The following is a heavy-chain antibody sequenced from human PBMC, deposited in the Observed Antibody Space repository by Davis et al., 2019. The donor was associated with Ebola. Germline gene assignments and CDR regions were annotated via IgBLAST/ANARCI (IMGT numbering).Heavy chain of an antibody. D-gene: IGHD6-13*01. V-gene: IGHV3-13*01. J-gene: IGHJ5*01. CDR3: ARAGFGSTWFDC. CDR1: GFTFRSSD. Sequence: PAGSLRLSCAASGFTFRSSDMHWVRHAPGKGLEWVSAIGAAGDTYYPVSVTGRFTISRENAKNSLYLQMNSLRAEDTAVYYCARAGFGSTWFDCWGQGILVTVYS. CDR2: IGAAGDT.